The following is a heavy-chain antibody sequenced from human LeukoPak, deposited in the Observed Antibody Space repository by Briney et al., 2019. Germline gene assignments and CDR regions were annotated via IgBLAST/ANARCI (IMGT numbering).Heavy chain of an antibody. CDR2: INPNSGGT. CDR1: GYTFTGYY. Sequence: ASVKVSCKASGYTFTGYYMHWVRQAPGQGLEWMGWINPNSGGTNYAQKFQGRVTMTRDTSISTAYMELSRLRSDETPVYYCASQPPPPPPHLTGPYYYYYGMDVWGQGTTVTVSS. V-gene: IGHV1-2*02. J-gene: IGHJ6*02. CDR3: ASQPPPPPPHLTGPYYYYYGMDV.